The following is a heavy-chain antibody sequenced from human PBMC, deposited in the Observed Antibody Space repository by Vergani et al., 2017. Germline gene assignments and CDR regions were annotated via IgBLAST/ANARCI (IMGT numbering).Heavy chain of an antibody. CDR1: GFTFGDYA. CDR2: IRSKAYGGTT. J-gene: IGHJ6*02. V-gene: IGHV3-49*04. CDR3: TRGLDV. Sequence: EVKRVEAGGGLVQPGRSLRLSCTASGFTFGDYAMSWVRQAPGKGLEWVGFIRSKAYGGTTEYAASVKGRFTISRDDSKSIAYLQMNSLKTEDTAVYYCTRGLDVWGQGTTVTVSS.